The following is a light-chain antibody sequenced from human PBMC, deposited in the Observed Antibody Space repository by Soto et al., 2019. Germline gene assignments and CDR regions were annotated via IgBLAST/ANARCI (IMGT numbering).Light chain of an antibody. V-gene: IGLV1-40*01. J-gene: IGLJ3*02. Sequence: QSVLTQPPSVSVDPGQRVTIYCTGSSSNIGAAYYVHWYQQLPGTAPKLLICGNSNRPSGVPDRFSGSKSGTSASLAITGLQAEDEADYYCQSYDSSLSGWVFGGGTKLTVL. CDR1: SSNIGAAYY. CDR3: QSYDSSLSGWV. CDR2: GNS.